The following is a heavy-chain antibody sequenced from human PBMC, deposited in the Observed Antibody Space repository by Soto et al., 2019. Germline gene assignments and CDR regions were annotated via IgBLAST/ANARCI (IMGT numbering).Heavy chain of an antibody. CDR3: ASVGHTHRDGYNHRIDY. CDR2: IIPIFGTA. V-gene: IGHV1-69*06. CDR1: GGTFSSYA. J-gene: IGHJ4*02. D-gene: IGHD5-12*01. Sequence: SVKVSCKASGGTFSSYAISWVRQAPGQGLEWMGGIIPIFGTANYAQKFQGRVTITADKSTSTAYMELSSLRSEDTAVYYCASVGHTHRDGYNHRIDYWGQGTLVTVSS.